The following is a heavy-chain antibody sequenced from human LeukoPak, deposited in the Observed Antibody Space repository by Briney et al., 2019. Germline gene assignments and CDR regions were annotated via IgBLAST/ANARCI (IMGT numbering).Heavy chain of an antibody. CDR3: ARSRLAAFDI. J-gene: IGHJ3*02. D-gene: IGHD6-6*01. V-gene: IGHV3-7*01. Sequence: GGSLRLSCAASVFTFSSYWMTWVRQAPGKGLEWVSNIKQDESEKSYVDSVKGRFTISRDNAKNSLYLQMNSLRAEDMAVYYCARSRLAAFDIWGQGTMVTVSS. CDR1: VFTFSSYW. CDR2: IKQDESEK.